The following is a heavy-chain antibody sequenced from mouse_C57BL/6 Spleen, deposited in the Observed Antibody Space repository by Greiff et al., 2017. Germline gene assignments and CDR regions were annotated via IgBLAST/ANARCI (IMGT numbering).Heavy chain of an antibody. CDR2: IHPNSGST. V-gene: IGHV1-64*01. J-gene: IGHJ2*01. Sequence: VKLQQPGAELVKPGASVKLSCKASGYTFTSYWMHWVKQRPGQGLEWIGMIHPNSGSTNYNEKFKSKATLTVDKSSSTAYMQLSSLTSEDSAVYYCARRETGYFDYWGQGTTLTVSS. CDR3: ARRETGYFDY. CDR1: GYTFTSYW.